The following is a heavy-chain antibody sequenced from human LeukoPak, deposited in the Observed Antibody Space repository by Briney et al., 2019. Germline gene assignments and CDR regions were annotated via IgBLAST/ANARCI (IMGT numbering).Heavy chain of an antibody. Sequence: GASVKVSCKASGYTFTGYYMHWVRQAPGQGLEWMGWINPNSGGTNYAQKFQGWVTMTRDTSISTAYMELSRLRSDDTAVYYCARAAAAMVWYFDYWGQGTLVTVSS. J-gene: IGHJ4*02. CDR3: ARAAAAMVWYFDY. CDR2: INPNSGGT. D-gene: IGHD2-2*01. CDR1: GYTFTGYY. V-gene: IGHV1-2*04.